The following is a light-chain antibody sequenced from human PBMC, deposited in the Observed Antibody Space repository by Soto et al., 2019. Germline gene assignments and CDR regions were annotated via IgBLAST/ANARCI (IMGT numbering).Light chain of an antibody. CDR2: AAS. J-gene: IGKJ3*01. CDR3: QQYDASPLT. V-gene: IGKV3-20*01. Sequence: EIVLTQSPATLSFSPGERATLSCRASQSLHTNSSAWDQQKPGETTRLLIYAASTRDTDIPDRFNGSGSGTDFALTISRLEPEDFAVYFCQQYDASPLTFGPGTKVDVK. CDR1: QSLHTNS.